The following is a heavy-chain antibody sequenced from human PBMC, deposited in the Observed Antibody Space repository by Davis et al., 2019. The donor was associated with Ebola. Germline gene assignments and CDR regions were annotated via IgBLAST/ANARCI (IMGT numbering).Heavy chain of an antibody. CDR2: ISSSGGTI. J-gene: IGHJ4*02. V-gene: IGHV3-48*04. D-gene: IGHD6-13*01. CDR3: AREGTAGTGFDY. CDR1: GFTFSSYA. Sequence: GSLRLSCAASGFTFSSYAMSWIRQAPGKGLEWVSYISSSGGTIYYGDSVKGRFTISRDNAKNSLYLQMNSLRAEDTAVYYCAREGTAGTGFDYWGQGTLVTVSS.